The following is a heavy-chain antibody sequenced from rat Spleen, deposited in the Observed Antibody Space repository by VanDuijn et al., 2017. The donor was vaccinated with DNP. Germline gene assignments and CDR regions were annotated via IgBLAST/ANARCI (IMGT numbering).Heavy chain of an antibody. J-gene: IGHJ2*01. D-gene: IGHD1-7*01. CDR1: GYSITSNHK. V-gene: IGHV3-3*01. Sequence: EVQLQESGPGLVKPSQSLSLTCSVTGYSITSNHKWSWIRKFPGNELEWMGYINNAGSTNYNPSLKSRFSITRDTSKNQFFLQVKSVRDEDAATYYCAIQVWVFDYWGQGVTVIVSS. CDR3: AIQVWVFDY. CDR2: INNAGST.